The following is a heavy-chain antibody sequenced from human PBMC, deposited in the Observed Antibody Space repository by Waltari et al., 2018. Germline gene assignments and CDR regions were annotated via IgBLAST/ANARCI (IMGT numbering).Heavy chain of an antibody. D-gene: IGHD6-13*01. CDR1: GYSISSGYY. V-gene: IGHV4-38-2*01. CDR2: IYHSGRT. Sequence: QVQLQESGPGLVKPSETLSLTCAVSGYSISSGYYWGWIRQPPGKGLEWIGSIYHSGRTYYNPSLKSRVTISVDTSKNQFSLKLSSVTAADTAVYYCARLLAAAADYWGQGTLVTVSS. J-gene: IGHJ4*02. CDR3: ARLLAAAADY.